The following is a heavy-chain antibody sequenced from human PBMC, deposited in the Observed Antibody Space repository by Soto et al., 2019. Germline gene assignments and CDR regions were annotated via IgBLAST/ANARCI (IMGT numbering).Heavy chain of an antibody. CDR1: GYSFTSYW. V-gene: IGHV5-51*01. D-gene: IGHD6-6*01. CDR3: ARHNSSSDNYYYCGMDV. CDR2: IYPGDSDT. J-gene: IGHJ6*02. Sequence: GESLKISCKGSGYSFTSYWIGWVRQMPGKGLEWMGMIYPGDSDTRYSPSFQGQVTISADKSISTAYLQWSSLKASETAMYYCARHNSSSDNYYYCGMDVWGQGTTVTVSS.